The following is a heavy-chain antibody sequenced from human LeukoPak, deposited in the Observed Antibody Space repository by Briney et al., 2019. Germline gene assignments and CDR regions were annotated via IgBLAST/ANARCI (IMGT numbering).Heavy chain of an antibody. Sequence: GGSLRLSCAASGFTFSSYWMHWVRQAPGKGLVWVSRINSDGSSTSYADSVKGRFTISRDNAKNTLYLQMNSLRAEDAAVYYCAGVGTYDSPEAFDYWGQGTLVTVSS. V-gene: IGHV3-74*01. CDR1: GFTFSSYW. D-gene: IGHD3-16*01. CDR3: AGVGTYDSPEAFDY. CDR2: INSDGSST. J-gene: IGHJ4*02.